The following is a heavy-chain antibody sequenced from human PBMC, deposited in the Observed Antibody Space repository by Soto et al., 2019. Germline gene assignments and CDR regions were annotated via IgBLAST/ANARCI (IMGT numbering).Heavy chain of an antibody. D-gene: IGHD3-9*01. CDR3: ARAIDYDILTGYPAPPDY. CDR2: IGTAGDT. J-gene: IGHJ4*02. Sequence: EVQLVESGGGLVQPGGSLRLSCAASGFTFSSYDMHWVRQATRKGLEWVSAIGTAGDTYYPGSVKGRFTISRENAKNSLYLQMNSLRAGDTAVYYCARAIDYDILTGYPAPPDYWGQGTLVTLSS. V-gene: IGHV3-13*04. CDR1: GFTFSSYD.